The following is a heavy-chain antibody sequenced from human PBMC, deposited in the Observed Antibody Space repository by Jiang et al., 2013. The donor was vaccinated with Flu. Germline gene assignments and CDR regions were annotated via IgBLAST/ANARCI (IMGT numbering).Heavy chain of an antibody. CDR3: ATYGRQPPRTYGMDV. Sequence: EVKTPGASVKVSCKASGYIFTSYALHWVRQAPGQRLEWMGWINPGSGNKKYSQKFQGRVTITTDTSASTSYMELSSLTSEDTAVYYCATYGRQPPRTYGMDVWGQGTTVTVS. D-gene: IGHD4-17*01. V-gene: IGHV1-3*01. CDR2: INPGSGNK. CDR1: GYIFTSYA. J-gene: IGHJ6*02.